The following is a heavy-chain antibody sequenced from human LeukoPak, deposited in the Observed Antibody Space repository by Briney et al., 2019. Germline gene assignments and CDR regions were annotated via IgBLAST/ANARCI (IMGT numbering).Heavy chain of an antibody. V-gene: IGHV3-30*18. CDR1: GFTFSSYG. D-gene: IGHD6-19*01. CDR2: ISYDGSNK. J-gene: IGHJ4*02. Sequence: GRSLRLSCVASGFTFSSYGMHWVRQAPGKGLEWVAVISYDGSNKYYADSVKGRFTISRDNSKNTLYLQMNSLRAEDTAVYYCAKEGAVAHPTPLDYWGQGTLVTVSS. CDR3: AKEGAVAHPTPLDY.